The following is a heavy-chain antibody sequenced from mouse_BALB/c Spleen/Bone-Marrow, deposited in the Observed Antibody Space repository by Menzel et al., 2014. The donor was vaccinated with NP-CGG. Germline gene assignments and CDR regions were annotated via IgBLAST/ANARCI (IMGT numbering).Heavy chain of an antibody. CDR2: IDPVYGKT. CDR1: GFNIKDTY. Sequence: EAKLIASGAELAKPGASVMLSCKASGFNIKDTYMLWVKQRPEQGVECIGRIDPVYGKTKGDPKFLVKAAIPAAPSSNQAYLQLSGLTSEDIAVYYCAPYYYGSSLFAYWGQGTLVTVSA. V-gene: IGHV14-3*02. CDR3: APYYYGSSLFAY. J-gene: IGHJ3*01. D-gene: IGHD1-1*01.